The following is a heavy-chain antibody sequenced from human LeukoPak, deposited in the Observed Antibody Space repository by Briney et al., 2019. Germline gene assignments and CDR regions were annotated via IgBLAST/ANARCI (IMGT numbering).Heavy chain of an antibody. Sequence: GGSLRLSCAASGFSFSVYWMHWVRQAPGKGLEWVSAISGSGGSTYYADSVKGRFTISRDNSKNTLYLQMNSLRAEDTAVYYCAKALREQLVGNLDYWGQGTLVTVSS. CDR3: AKALREQLVGNLDY. J-gene: IGHJ4*02. CDR1: GFSFSVYW. CDR2: ISGSGGST. D-gene: IGHD6-6*01. V-gene: IGHV3-23*01.